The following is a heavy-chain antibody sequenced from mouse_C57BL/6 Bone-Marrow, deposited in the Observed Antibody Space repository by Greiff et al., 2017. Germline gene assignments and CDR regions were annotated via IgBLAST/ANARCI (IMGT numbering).Heavy chain of an antibody. Sequence: QVQLQQPGAELVKPGASVKLSCKASGYTFTSYWMHWVKQRPGQGLEWIGMIHPNSGSTNYNEKFKSKATLTVDKSSSTAYMQLSSLTSEDSAVYYCARDYYYGSSFLWYFDVWGTGTTVTVSS. CDR2: IHPNSGST. CDR3: ARDYYYGSSFLWYFDV. J-gene: IGHJ1*03. CDR1: GYTFTSYW. D-gene: IGHD1-1*01. V-gene: IGHV1-64*01.